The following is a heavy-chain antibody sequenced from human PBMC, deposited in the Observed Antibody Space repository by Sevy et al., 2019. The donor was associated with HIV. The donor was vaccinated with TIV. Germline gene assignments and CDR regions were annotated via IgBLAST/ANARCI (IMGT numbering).Heavy chain of an antibody. Sequence: GGSLRLSCVASYFTFSAYAMSWVRQAPGKGLEWVSTISGSATGTSFADSVKGRFTISRDNSKNTLYLQMNSLRPEDTAVYYCAKDRDWLGEHYFDSWGQGTLVTVSS. D-gene: IGHD3-16*01. J-gene: IGHJ4*02. CDR3: AKDRDWLGEHYFDS. V-gene: IGHV3-23*01. CDR1: YFTFSAYA. CDR2: ISGSATGT.